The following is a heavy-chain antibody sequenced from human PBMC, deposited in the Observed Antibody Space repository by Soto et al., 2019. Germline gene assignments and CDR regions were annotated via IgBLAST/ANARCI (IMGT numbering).Heavy chain of an antibody. Sequence: GESLKISCKGSGYSFTSYWIGWVRQMPGKGLEWMGIIYPGDSDTRYSPSFQGQVTISAGKSISTAYLQWSSLKASDTAMYYCATLGYCSSTSCQSYYYGMDVWGQGTTVTVSS. D-gene: IGHD2-2*01. J-gene: IGHJ6*02. CDR1: GYSFTSYW. CDR3: ATLGYCSSTSCQSYYYGMDV. CDR2: IYPGDSDT. V-gene: IGHV5-51*01.